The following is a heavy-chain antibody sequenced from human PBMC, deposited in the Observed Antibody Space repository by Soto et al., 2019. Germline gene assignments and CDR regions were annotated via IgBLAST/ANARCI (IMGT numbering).Heavy chain of an antibody. V-gene: IGHV1-8*01. CDR3: ARGRGAAVVNGMDV. D-gene: IGHD6-13*01. Sequence: QVQLVQFGPEVKKPGASVKVSCKTSGYTFASFDVYWVRQAPGQGLEWMGWINPNSGNTGYAQKFQGRVTLTKDTSISTADMELSTLRPEDTAVYYCARGRGAAVVNGMDVWGQGTTVTVSS. CDR2: INPNSGNT. CDR1: GYTFASFD. J-gene: IGHJ6*02.